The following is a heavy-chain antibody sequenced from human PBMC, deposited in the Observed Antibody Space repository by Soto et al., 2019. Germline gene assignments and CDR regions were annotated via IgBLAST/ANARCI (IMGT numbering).Heavy chain of an antibody. CDR2: IISLFGSP. V-gene: IGHV1-69*13. CDR1: GVTFSRNV. Sequence: SVKVSCKSSGVTFSRNVISWVRQAPGQGLEWMGGIISLFGSPKYAQKFQDRVTIIADESTSTVYMELSSLRSEDTAIYYCARGYDAEGFDYWGQGTLVTVSS. D-gene: IGHD5-12*01. CDR3: ARGYDAEGFDY. J-gene: IGHJ4*02.